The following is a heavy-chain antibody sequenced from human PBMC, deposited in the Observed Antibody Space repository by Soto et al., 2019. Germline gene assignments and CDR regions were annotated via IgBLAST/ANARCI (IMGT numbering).Heavy chain of an antibody. CDR1: SGSISSSNW. CDR2: IYHSGST. J-gene: IGHJ3*02. V-gene: IGHV4-4*02. CDR3: VAAAAGMGAFDI. D-gene: IGHD6-13*01. Sequence: PSETLSLTCAVSSGSISSSNWWSWVRQPPGKGLEWIGEIYHSGSTNYNPSLKSRVTISVDKSKNQFSLKLSSVTAADTAVYYCVAAAAGMGAFDIWGQGTMVTVSS.